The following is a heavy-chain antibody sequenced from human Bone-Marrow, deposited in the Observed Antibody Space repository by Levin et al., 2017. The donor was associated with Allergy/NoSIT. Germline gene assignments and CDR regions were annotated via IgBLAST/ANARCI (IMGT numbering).Heavy chain of an antibody. J-gene: IGHJ4*02. V-gene: IGHV3-23*01. CDR1: GFTFSTYA. CDR3: AKYRHIAVAGRPFDY. CDR2: ISDNSGTT. Sequence: PSGGSLRLSCAASGFTFSTYAMTWVRQAPGKGLEWVSSISDNSGTTNYADSVNGRFTISRDNSNNMLFLQMDSLRAEDTAVYYCAKYRHIAVAGRPFDYWGQGTLVTVSS. D-gene: IGHD6-19*01.